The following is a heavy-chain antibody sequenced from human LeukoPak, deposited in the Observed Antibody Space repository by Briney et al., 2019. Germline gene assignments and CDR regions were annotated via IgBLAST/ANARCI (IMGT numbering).Heavy chain of an antibody. D-gene: IGHD1-20*01. J-gene: IGHJ3*02. V-gene: IGHV3-21*01. CDR2: ISSSSSYI. CDR1: GFTFTSYA. Sequence: GGSLRLSCAASGFTFTSYAMSWVRQAPGKGLEWVSFISSSSSYIYYADSVKGRFTISRDNAKNSLYLQMNSLRVEDTAVYYCATDPPRITGTNDAFDIWGQGTMVTVSS. CDR3: ATDPPRITGTNDAFDI.